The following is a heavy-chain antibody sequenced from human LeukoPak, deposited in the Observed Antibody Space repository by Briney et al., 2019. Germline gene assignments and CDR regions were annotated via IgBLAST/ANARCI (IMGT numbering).Heavy chain of an antibody. Sequence: GGSLRLSCAASGFTFSSYGMHWVRQAPGKGLEWVAVIWYDGSNKYYADSVKGRFTISRDNSKNTLYLQMNSLRAEDTAVYYCARNHAWFGELDLGMDVWGQGTTVTVSS. CDR3: ARNHAWFGELDLGMDV. CDR1: GFTFSSYG. V-gene: IGHV3-33*01. D-gene: IGHD3-10*01. CDR2: IWYDGSNK. J-gene: IGHJ6*02.